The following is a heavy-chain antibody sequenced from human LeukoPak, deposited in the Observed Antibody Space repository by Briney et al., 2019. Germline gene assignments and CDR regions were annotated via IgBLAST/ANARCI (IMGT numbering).Heavy chain of an antibody. V-gene: IGHV4-39*01. D-gene: IGHD1-26*01. CDR1: GDSISSSGHW. Sequence: PSGTLSLTCTVSGDSISSSGHWWGWIRQPPGEGLEWIGSISYSGSPSYNPSLKSRVTISVDTSKNQLSLRLSSVTAADTAVYYCARPSSSGSYYYWGQGTLVTVS. CDR2: ISYSGSP. CDR3: ARPSSSGSYYY. J-gene: IGHJ4*02.